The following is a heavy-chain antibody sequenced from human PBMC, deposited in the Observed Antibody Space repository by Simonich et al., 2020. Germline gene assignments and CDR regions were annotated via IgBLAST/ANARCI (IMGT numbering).Heavy chain of an antibody. CDR3: ARDTFLGYCSSTSCYDAFDI. J-gene: IGHJ3*02. CDR1: GYTFTGYY. V-gene: IGHV1-2*06. D-gene: IGHD2-2*01. CDR2: HKPKRGGT. Sequence: QVQLVQSGAEVKKPGASVKVSCKASGYTFTGYYMHWVRQAPGQGLEWVRRHKPKRGGTNTAQKLKGRVTMTRDTSISTAYMELSRLRSDDTAVYYCARDTFLGYCSSTSCYDAFDIWGQGTMVTVSS.